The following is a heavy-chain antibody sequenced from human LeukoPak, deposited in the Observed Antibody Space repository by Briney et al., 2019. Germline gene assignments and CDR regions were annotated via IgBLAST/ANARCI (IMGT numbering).Heavy chain of an antibody. J-gene: IGHJ4*02. D-gene: IGHD6-19*01. CDR1: GFTFSDYY. CDR2: IKQDGSEK. Sequence: GGSLRLSCAASGFTFSDYYMAWIRQAPGKGPEWVANIKQDGSEKNYVDSVKGRFTISKDNAKNSVYLQMDNLRAEDTAVYYCARGLFSSEAYWGQGILVTVSS. CDR3: ARGLFSSEAY. V-gene: IGHV3-7*03.